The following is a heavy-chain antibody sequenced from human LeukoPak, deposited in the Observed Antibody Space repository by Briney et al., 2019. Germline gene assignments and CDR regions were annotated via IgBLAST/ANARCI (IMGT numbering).Heavy chain of an antibody. J-gene: IGHJ4*02. V-gene: IGHV3-74*01. CDR3: ARALKYNSGYDWGGDY. CDR1: GFSFSDYW. Sequence: GESLRLSCAASGFSFSDYWMQWVRQAPGKGLVWISRITSDGSDTNYADSVKGRFTISRDNAKNTLYLQMNSLRAEDTAVYYCARALKYNSGYDWGGDYWGQGTLVTVSS. D-gene: IGHD5-12*01. CDR2: ITSDGSDT.